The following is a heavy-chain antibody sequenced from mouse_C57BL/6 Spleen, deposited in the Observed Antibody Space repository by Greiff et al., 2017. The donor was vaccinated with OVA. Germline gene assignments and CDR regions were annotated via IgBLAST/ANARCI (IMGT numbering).Heavy chain of an antibody. D-gene: IGHD1-1*01. J-gene: IGHJ1*03. V-gene: IGHV5-6*02. Sequence: VKLVESGGDLVKPGGSLKLSCAASGFTFSSYGMSWVRQTPDKRLEWVATISSGGSYTYYPDSVKGRFTISRDNAKNTLYLQMSSLKSEDTAMYYCARQGYYYGSSHWYFDVWGTGTTVTVSS. CDR1: GFTFSSYG. CDR3: ARQGYYYGSSHWYFDV. CDR2: ISSGGSYT.